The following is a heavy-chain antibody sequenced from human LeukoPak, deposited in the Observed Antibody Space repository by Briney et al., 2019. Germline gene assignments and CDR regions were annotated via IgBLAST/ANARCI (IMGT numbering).Heavy chain of an antibody. CDR2: IFHKGAI. Sequence: KPSVTLSLTCIVSGGSISGDTYYWSWIRQPPGKGRVGVGYIFHKGAIFYNPSLKSRLTISLDTSKKQFSLNLTSVTAAVTAVYYCARTFSIFGVAHGAFDLWGQGTMVTVSS. CDR1: GGSISGDTYY. CDR3: ARTFSIFGVAHGAFDL. V-gene: IGHV4-30-4*08. J-gene: IGHJ3*01. D-gene: IGHD3-3*01.